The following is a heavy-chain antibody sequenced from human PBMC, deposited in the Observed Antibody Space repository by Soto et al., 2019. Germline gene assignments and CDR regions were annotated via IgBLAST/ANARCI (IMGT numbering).Heavy chain of an antibody. CDR2: INPIVSMS. J-gene: IGHJ4*02. CDR3: AASYGSGYRAFDY. V-gene: IGHV1-69*02. D-gene: IGHD3-10*01. CDR1: GDTFSFYT. Sequence: SVKVSCKASGDTFSFYTINWVRQAPGLGLEWVGRINPIVSMSNYAQKFQGRVSMTADKSTSTAYMELRSLRSDDTAMYFCAASYGSGYRAFDYWAQGALVTVSS.